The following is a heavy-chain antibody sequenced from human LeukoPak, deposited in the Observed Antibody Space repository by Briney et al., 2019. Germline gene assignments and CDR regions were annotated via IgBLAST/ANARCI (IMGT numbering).Heavy chain of an antibody. CDR2: IKPDGSAE. D-gene: IGHD2-2*01. V-gene: IGHV3-7*01. CDR1: GFSFDTHW. J-gene: IGHJ4*02. CDR3: SGRSGFSSIY. Sequence: GGSLRLSCEASGFSFDTHWMNWVRQFPGGGLEWVANIKPDGSAEYYLDSVKGRFSISRDNVRNLVYLQLNSLRTEDTAVYYCSGRSGFSSIYWGQGTLVTVSS.